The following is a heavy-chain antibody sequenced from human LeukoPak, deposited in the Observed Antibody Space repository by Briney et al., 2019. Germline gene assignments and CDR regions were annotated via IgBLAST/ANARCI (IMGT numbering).Heavy chain of an antibody. Sequence: SQTLSLTCTVSGGSISSGSYYWSWIRQPAGKGLEWIGRIYTSGSTNYSPSLKSRVTISVATSKNLFSLKLSSVTAADTAVYYCARAAYGSGSYYRAFDYWGQGTLVTVSS. V-gene: IGHV4-61*02. J-gene: IGHJ4*02. CDR3: ARAAYGSGSYYRAFDY. CDR1: GGSISSGSYY. CDR2: IYTSGST. D-gene: IGHD3-10*01.